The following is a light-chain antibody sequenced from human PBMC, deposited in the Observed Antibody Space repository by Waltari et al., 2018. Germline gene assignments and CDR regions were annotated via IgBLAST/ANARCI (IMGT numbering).Light chain of an antibody. CDR3: QVWDTISDHVL. CDR1: NIAGES. V-gene: IGLV3-21*04. CDR2: YDS. Sequence: SYVLTQPPSVSVAPGKTARIPCAGDNIAGESVHWYQQKPGQAPGVVIHYDSGRPSGLPGRISGSKSGNTATLTIGRVEAGDEADYYCQVWDTISDHVLFGGGTKLTVL. J-gene: IGLJ2*01.